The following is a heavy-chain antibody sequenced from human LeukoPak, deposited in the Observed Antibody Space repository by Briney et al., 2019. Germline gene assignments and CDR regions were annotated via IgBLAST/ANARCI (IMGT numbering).Heavy chain of an antibody. V-gene: IGHV3-23*01. D-gene: IGHD2-21*01. CDR2: ISVTGDIA. Sequence: PGGSLRLSCAASGFTFSSYAMSWLRQTPQKGPEWVSGISVTGDIAYYADSVKGRFTIARDNSRTTLYLQLNSLRADDTAVYYCAKSHITRYPLQYYFDLWGQGAQVIVSS. J-gene: IGHJ4*02. CDR3: AKSHITRYPLQYYFDL. CDR1: GFTFSSYA.